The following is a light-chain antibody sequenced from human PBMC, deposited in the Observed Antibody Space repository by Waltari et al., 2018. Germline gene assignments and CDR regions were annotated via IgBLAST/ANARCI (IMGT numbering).Light chain of an antibody. Sequence: DIVMTQSPDSLAVSLGERATINCKSSQSVLYSSNNKNFLAWYQQKPGQPPKLLIHWASIRESGVSDRFSGSGSGADFTLTISSLQAEDVAVYYCQQYYSFPLTFGGGTKVEIK. CDR3: QQYYSFPLT. J-gene: IGKJ4*01. CDR2: WAS. V-gene: IGKV4-1*01. CDR1: QSVLYSSNNKNF.